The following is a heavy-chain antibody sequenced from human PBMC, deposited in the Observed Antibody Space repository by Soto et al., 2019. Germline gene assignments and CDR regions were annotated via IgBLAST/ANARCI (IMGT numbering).Heavy chain of an antibody. CDR2: ISYDGSNK. J-gene: IGHJ4*02. CDR1: GFTFSSYA. Sequence: QVQLVESGGGVVQPGRSLRLSCAASGFTFSSYALHWVRQAPGKGLEWVAVISYDGSNKYYADSVKGRFTISGDNSKNTLYLQMNSLRAEDTAVYYCVRYCSRTRCSGSYWGQGTLVTVSS. CDR3: VRYCSRTRCSGSY. D-gene: IGHD2-2*01. V-gene: IGHV3-30-3*01.